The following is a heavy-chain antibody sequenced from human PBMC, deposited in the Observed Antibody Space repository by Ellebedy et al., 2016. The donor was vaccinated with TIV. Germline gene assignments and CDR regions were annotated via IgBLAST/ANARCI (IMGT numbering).Heavy chain of an antibody. D-gene: IGHD2-21*01. CDR2: IVSSGRET. CDR1: GFIFSVTG. J-gene: IGHJ4*02. Sequence: GESLKISXAASGFIFSVTGMTWIRHAPGKGLEWVATIVSSGRETYYADPLKGRFTISRDNAMNLVYLQMNSLSVEDTAVYYCTRDGSVWSRDYWGKGTLVTVSS. CDR3: TRDGSVWSRDY. V-gene: IGHV3-21*06.